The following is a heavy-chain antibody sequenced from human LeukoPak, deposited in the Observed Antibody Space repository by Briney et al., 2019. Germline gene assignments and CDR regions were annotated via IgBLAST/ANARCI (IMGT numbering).Heavy chain of an antibody. CDR2: VSSDGSDK. D-gene: IGHD3-10*01. V-gene: IGHV3-30*03. J-gene: IGHJ4*02. CDR1: GFTFNPYA. Sequence: GGSLRLSCAASGFTFNPYAMSWVRQAPGKGLEWVAVVSSDGSDKYYGDSVKGRFSISRDNSKNTLNLQMNSLRAEDTAVYSCARDFRGSGSLDYWGQGTLVTVSS. CDR3: ARDFRGSGSLDY.